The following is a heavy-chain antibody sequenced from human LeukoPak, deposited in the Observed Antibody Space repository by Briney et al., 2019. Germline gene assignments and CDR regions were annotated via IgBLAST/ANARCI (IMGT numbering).Heavy chain of an antibody. Sequence: GGSLKISCKASGYSFASYWFGWLGQLPGRGREWLGIIFAGDSATRYRPSFQGQFTISADNSISTAYLQWSSLKAADTAMYYWGTRERRGYSPFDYWGQRTLVTVSS. J-gene: IGHJ4*02. CDR2: IFAGDSAT. CDR3: GTRERRGYSPFDY. V-gene: IGHV5-51*01. CDR1: GYSFASYW. D-gene: IGHD3-3*01.